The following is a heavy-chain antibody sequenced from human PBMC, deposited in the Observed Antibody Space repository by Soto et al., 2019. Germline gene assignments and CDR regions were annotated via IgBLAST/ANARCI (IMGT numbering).Heavy chain of an antibody. CDR3: ARDLTSNLNCFDP. CDR2: IYYTGVT. V-gene: IGHV4-31*03. Sequence: PSETLSLTCTVAGGSLISGGYDWTWIRQRPGKGLEWIVYIYYTGVTYYNPSLSSRVSMSVDTSKNQFSLNLTSVTAADTAIYYCARDLTSNLNCFDPWGQGTLVTVSS. J-gene: IGHJ5*02. CDR1: GGSLISGGYD. D-gene: IGHD2-2*01.